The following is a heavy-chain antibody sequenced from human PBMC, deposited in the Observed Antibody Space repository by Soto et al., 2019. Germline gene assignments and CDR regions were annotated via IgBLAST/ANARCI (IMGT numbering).Heavy chain of an antibody. CDR2: IKSKTDGGTT. D-gene: IGHD4-17*01. CDR3: TTDDFGDYVLYYYYGMDV. Sequence: PGGSLRLSCAASGFTFSNAWMSWVRQAPGKGLEWVGRIKSKTDGGTTDYAARVKGRFTISRDDSKNTLYLQMNSLKTEDTSVYYCTTDDFGDYVLYYYYGMDVWGQGTTVTVSS. J-gene: IGHJ6*02. V-gene: IGHV3-15*01. CDR1: GFTFSNAW.